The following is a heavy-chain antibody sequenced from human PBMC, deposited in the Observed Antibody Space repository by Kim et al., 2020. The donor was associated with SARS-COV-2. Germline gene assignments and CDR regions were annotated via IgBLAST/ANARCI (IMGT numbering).Heavy chain of an antibody. CDR1: GFTFGDYG. V-gene: IGHV3-49*04. CDR3: TRDYEMDV. J-gene: IGHJ6*02. CDR2: FRRESYGGSS. Sequence: GGSLRLSCITSGFTFGDYGMSWVRQAPGKGLEWLGFFRRESYGGSSEYAAAMKGRVTISRDDFESIAYLQLNSLRSEDTAVYYCTRDYEMDVWGQGTTVTVSS.